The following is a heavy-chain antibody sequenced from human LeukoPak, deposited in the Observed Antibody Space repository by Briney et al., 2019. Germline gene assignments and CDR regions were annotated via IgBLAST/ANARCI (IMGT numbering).Heavy chain of an antibody. D-gene: IGHD3-22*01. CDR2: INPNSGGT. J-gene: IGHJ6*02. Sequence: GASVKVSCKASGYTFTGYYMHWVRQAPGQGLEWMGWINPNSGGTNYAQKFQGWVTMTRDTSISTAYMELSRLRSDDTAVYYCARYYYDSSAPGGMDVWGQGTTVTVSS. V-gene: IGHV1-2*04. CDR1: GYTFTGYY. CDR3: ARYYYDSSAPGGMDV.